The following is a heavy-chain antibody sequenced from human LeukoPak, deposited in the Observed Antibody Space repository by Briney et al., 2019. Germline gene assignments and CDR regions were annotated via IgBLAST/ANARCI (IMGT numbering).Heavy chain of an antibody. V-gene: IGHV3-30-3*01. D-gene: IGHD2/OR15-2a*01. CDR1: GFDFSSHA. J-gene: IGHJ6*02. CDR2: ISYDGSDK. CDR3: ARISAFYAYYGMDV. Sequence: PGRSLRLSCAASGFDFSSHALHWVRQAPGKGLEWVTLISYDGSDKFYADSVKGRFTVSRDNYRNTLYLQINSLRPEDTAVYYCARISAFYAYYGMDVWGQGTTVTVSS.